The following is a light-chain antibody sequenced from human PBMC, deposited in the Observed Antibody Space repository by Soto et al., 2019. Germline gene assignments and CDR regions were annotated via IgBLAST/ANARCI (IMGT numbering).Light chain of an antibody. CDR2: DAS. J-gene: IGKJ4*01. CDR1: QSVTTF. CDR3: QQRTNWPLT. V-gene: IGKV3-11*01. Sequence: EIVLTQSPVTLSLSPGERATLSCRASQSVTTFLAWYQQKPGQAPRLLIYDASKSATGIPARFSGSGSGTDITLTISSLEPEDFAVYYCQQRTNWPLTFGGGTKVEIK.